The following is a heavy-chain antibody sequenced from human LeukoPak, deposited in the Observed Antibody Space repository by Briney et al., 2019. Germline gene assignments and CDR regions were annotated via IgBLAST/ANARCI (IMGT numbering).Heavy chain of an antibody. CDR3: AKDAVVVVAARSLISYFDY. CDR2: ISGSGGST. D-gene: IGHD2-15*01. CDR1: GFTFSSYA. Sequence: GGSLRLSCAASGFTFSSYAMSWVRQAPGKGLEWVSAISGSGGSTYYADSVKGRFTTSRDNSKNTLYLQMNSLRAEDTAVYYCAKDAVVVVAARSLISYFDYWGQGTLVTVSS. J-gene: IGHJ4*02. V-gene: IGHV3-23*01.